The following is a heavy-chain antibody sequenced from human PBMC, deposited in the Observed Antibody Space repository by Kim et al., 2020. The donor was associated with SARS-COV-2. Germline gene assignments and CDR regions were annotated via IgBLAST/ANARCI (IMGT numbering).Heavy chain of an antibody. CDR1: GPSVSINY. CDR2: FYSSGAT. D-gene: IGHD6-13*01. Sequence: GGSLRLSCAVSGPSVSINYVSWVRQAPGKGLEWVSTFYSSGATYYADAVKGRFSISGDNSKNTLYLQMNSLRAEDTAVYFCARAAAGRVFDFWGQGTLVTVSS. V-gene: IGHV3-66*01. CDR3: ARAAAGRVFDF. J-gene: IGHJ4*02.